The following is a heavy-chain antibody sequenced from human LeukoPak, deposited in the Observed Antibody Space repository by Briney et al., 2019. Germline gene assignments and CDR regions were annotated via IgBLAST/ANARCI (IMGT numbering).Heavy chain of an antibody. Sequence: GEPLKISCKGSGYSFTSYWIGWVRQMPGKGLEWMGIIYPGDSDTRYSPSFQGQVTISADKSISTAYLQWSSLKASDTAMYYCARHGYSSSWYTNWSYYYYMDVWGKGTTVTVSS. CDR3: ARHGYSSSWYTNWSYYYYMDV. V-gene: IGHV5-51*01. CDR2: IYPGDSDT. D-gene: IGHD6-13*01. CDR1: GYSFTSYW. J-gene: IGHJ6*03.